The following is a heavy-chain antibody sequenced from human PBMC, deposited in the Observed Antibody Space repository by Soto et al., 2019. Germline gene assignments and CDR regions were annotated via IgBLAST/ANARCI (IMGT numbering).Heavy chain of an antibody. V-gene: IGHV3-30-3*01. CDR1: GFTFSSYA. CDR3: AREDTAMAGGYFDY. J-gene: IGHJ4*02. CDR2: ISYDGSNK. D-gene: IGHD5-18*01. Sequence: GGSLRLSCAASGFTFSSYAMHWVRQAPGKGLEWVAVISYDGSNKYYADSVKGRFTISRDNSKNTLYLQMNSLRAEDTAVYYCAREDTAMAGGYFDYWGQGTLVTVSS.